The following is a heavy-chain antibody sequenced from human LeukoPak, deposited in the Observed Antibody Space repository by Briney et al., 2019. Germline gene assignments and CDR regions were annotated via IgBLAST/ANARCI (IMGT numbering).Heavy chain of an antibody. CDR1: GFTFSNYG. V-gene: IGHV3-48*04. CDR3: ARVRYSSGWWRLGNRPTEFDY. Sequence: GGSLRLSCVASGFTFSNYGMNWVRQAPGKGLEWVSYISSSGSTIYYADSVKGRFTISRDNAKNSLYLQMNSLRAEDTAVYYCARVRYSSGWWRLGNRPTEFDYWGQGTLVTVSS. D-gene: IGHD6-19*01. J-gene: IGHJ4*02. CDR2: ISSSGSTI.